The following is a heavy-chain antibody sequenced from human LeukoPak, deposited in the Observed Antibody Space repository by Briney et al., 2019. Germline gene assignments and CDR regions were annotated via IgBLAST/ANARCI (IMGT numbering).Heavy chain of an antibody. J-gene: IGHJ5*02. CDR1: GFTFSDYY. Sequence: GGSLRLSCAASGFTFSDYYMSWIRQAPGKGLEWVSYISSSGSTIYYADSVEGRFTISRDNAKNSLYLQMNSLRAEDTAVYYCARSGDIVVVPAAPWGRGTLVTVSS. CDR3: ARSGDIVVVPAAP. V-gene: IGHV3-11*04. CDR2: ISSSGSTI. D-gene: IGHD2-2*01.